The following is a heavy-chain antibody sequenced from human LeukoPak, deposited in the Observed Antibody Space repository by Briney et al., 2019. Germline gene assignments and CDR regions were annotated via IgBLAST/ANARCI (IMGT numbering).Heavy chain of an antibody. CDR2: ISSSSSYI. J-gene: IGHJ6*02. D-gene: IGHD3-3*01. Sequence: GGSLRLSCAASGFTFSSYSMNWVRQAPGKGLEWVSSISSSSSYIYYADSVKGRFTISRDNSKNTLYLQMNSLRAEDTAVYYCARDTFYDFWSGYPHGMDVWGQGTTVTVSS. V-gene: IGHV3-21*01. CDR3: ARDTFYDFWSGYPHGMDV. CDR1: GFTFSSYS.